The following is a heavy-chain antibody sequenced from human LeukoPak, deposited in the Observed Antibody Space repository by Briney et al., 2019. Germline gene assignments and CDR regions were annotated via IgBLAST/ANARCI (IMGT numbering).Heavy chain of an antibody. J-gene: IGHJ4*02. V-gene: IGHV3-23*01. CDR1: GFTFSSYA. D-gene: IGHD3-10*01. CDR2: ISGSGGST. Sequence: GGSLRLSCAASGFTFSSYAMSWVRPAPGKGLDWVSAISGSGGSTYYADSVKDPFNHSTDNSKNTLYLQMNSLRAEDTAVYYCAKSPFEIVLVPAVRITMVGGVPSPLFFDYWGQGTLVTVSS. CDR3: AKSPFEIVLVPAVRITMVGGVPSPLFFDY.